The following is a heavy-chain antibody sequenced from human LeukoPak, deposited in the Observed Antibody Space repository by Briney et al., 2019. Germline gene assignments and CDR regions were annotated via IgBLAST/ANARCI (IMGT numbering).Heavy chain of an antibody. J-gene: IGHJ3*02. V-gene: IGHV1-2*02. CDR3: ARTVSQFDAFDI. CDR2: INPNSGGT. CDR1: GYTFTGYY. Sequence: ASVKVSCKASGYTFTGYYMYWVRQAPGQGLEWMGWINPNSGGTNYAQKFQGRVTMTRDTSISTAYMELSRLRSDDTAVYYCARTVSQFDAFDIWGQGTMVTVSS. D-gene: IGHD4-11*01.